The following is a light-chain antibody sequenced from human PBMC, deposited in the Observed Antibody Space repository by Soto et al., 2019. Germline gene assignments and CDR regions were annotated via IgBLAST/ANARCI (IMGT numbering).Light chain of an antibody. CDR2: GNS. Sequence: QSVLTQPPSVSGAPGQRGTISCTGSSSNIGAGYDVHWYQQLPGTAPKLLIYGNSNRPSGVPDRFSGSKSGTSASLAITGLQAEDEADFYCQSHDSSLSAYVFGTGTKLTVL. CDR3: QSHDSSLSAYV. V-gene: IGLV1-40*01. J-gene: IGLJ1*01. CDR1: SSNIGAGYD.